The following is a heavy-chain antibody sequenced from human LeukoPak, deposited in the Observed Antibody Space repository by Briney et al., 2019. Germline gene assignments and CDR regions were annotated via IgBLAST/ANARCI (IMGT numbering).Heavy chain of an antibody. CDR1: GGSISSSSYY. Sequence: SETLSLTCTVSGGSISSSSYYWGWIGQPPGKGLAWIGSIYYSGSTYYNPSLKSRVTISVDTSKNQFSLKLSSVTAADTAVYYCARQGGITMLEVVRYYFDYWGQGILVTVSS. V-gene: IGHV4-39*01. CDR3: ARQGGITMLEVVRYYFDY. J-gene: IGHJ4*02. CDR2: IYYSGST. D-gene: IGHD3-22*01.